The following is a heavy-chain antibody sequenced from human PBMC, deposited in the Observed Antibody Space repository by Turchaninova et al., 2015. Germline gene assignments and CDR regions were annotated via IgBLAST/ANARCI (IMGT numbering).Heavy chain of an antibody. J-gene: IGHJ4*02. CDR3: ARDRGGDRYFDY. D-gene: IGHD2-21*02. CDR1: GFTFSSSS. Sequence: EVQLVESGGGLVQPGGSLRLSCAASGFTFSSSSINWVRQAPGKGLEWISFISSSSTTIHYADSVKGRFTISRDNAKNSLYLKMNSLRADDTAVYYCARDRGGDRYFDYWGQGTLVTVSS. CDR2: ISSSSTTI. V-gene: IGHV3-48*04.